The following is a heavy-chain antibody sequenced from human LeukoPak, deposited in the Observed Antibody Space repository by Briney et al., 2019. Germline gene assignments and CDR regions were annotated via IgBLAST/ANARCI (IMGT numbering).Heavy chain of an antibody. CDR2: ISANNGET. J-gene: IGHJ4*02. CDR3: PRVPPSAHQLLSSDY. Sequence: ASVKVSCKASGYTFTNYGISWVRQAPGQGLEWMAWISANNGETRYAQNLQGRLTMTTDTSTSTAYMELRSLRPDDTAVYYCPRVPPSAHQLLSSDYWGQGTQVTVSS. D-gene: IGHD2-2*01. V-gene: IGHV1-18*04. CDR1: GYTFTNYG.